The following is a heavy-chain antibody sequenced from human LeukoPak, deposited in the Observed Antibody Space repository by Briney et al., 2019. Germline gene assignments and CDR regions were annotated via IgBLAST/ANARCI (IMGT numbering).Heavy chain of an antibody. CDR3: AREGKQQLVSYYYYMDV. CDR1: GGTFSSYA. J-gene: IGHJ6*03. CDR2: IIPIFGTA. V-gene: IGHV1-69*06. D-gene: IGHD6-13*01. Sequence: SVKVSCKASGGTFSSYAISWVRQAPGQGLEWMGGIIPIFGTANYAQKFQGRVTITADKSTSTAYMELSSLRSEDTAVYYCAREGKQQLVSYYYYMDVWGKGTTVTISS.